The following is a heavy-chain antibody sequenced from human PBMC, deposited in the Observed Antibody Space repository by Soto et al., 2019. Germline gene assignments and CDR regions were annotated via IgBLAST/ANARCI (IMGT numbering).Heavy chain of an antibody. CDR2: IDVGSANA. Sequence: SVKVSCKTSGFTFSSSAVHWVRQARGHRLQWIGWIDVGSANANYAQMLQGRVTMTTDTSTSTAYMELSSLRSEDTAVYYCARDTGGYSKSYYFDYWGQGTLVTVSS. V-gene: IGHV1-58*01. CDR3: ARDTGGYSKSYYFDY. D-gene: IGHD4-4*01. J-gene: IGHJ4*02. CDR1: GFTFSSSA.